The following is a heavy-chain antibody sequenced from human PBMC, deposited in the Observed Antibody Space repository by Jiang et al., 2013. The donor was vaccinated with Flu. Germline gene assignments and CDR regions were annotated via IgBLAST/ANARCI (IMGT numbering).Heavy chain of an antibody. CDR3: ATGESGYYPVGYY. Sequence: SYSMNWVRQAPGKGLEWVSSISSSSSYIYYADSVKGRFTISRDNAKNSLYLQMNSLRAEDTAVYYCATGESGYYPVGYYWGQGTLVTVSS. CDR1: SYS. V-gene: IGHV3-21*01. J-gene: IGHJ4*02. D-gene: IGHD3-3*01. CDR2: ISSSSSYI.